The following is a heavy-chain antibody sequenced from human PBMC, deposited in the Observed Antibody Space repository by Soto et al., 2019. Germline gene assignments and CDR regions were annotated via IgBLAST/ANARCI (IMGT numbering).Heavy chain of an antibody. CDR2: IYPGDSDT. D-gene: IGHD3-22*01. CDR3: ERHAPYYYDSSGYYY. J-gene: IGHJ4*02. Sequence: ESLKVSCKGSGHRFTSYWIVWVRRMPGKGLEWMGIIYPGDSDTRYSPSFQGQVTISADKSISTAYLEWSSLKASDTAMYYCERHAPYYYDSSGYYYWGQGTLVTVSS. CDR1: GHRFTSYW. V-gene: IGHV5-51*01.